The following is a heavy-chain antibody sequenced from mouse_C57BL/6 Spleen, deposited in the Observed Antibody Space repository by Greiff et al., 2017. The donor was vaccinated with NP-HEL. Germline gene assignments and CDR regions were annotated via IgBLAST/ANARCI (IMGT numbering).Heavy chain of an antibody. D-gene: IGHD2-1*01. CDR2: INPSTGGT. CDR1: GYSFTGYY. CDR3: ARTRVYYGNYGYFDY. V-gene: IGHV1-42*01. J-gene: IGHJ2*01. Sequence: VQLQQSGPELVKPGASVKISCKASGYSFTGYYMNWVKQSPEKSLEWIGEINPSTGGTTYNQKFKAKATLTVDKSSSTAYMQLKSLTSEDSAVYYCARTRVYYGNYGYFDYWGQGTTLTVSS.